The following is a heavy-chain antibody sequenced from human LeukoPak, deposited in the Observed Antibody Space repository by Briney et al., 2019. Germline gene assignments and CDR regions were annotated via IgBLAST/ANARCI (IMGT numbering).Heavy chain of an antibody. J-gene: IGHJ4*02. D-gene: IGHD3-22*01. CDR1: GYTFTSYY. V-gene: IGHV1-46*01. CDR3: ARGGSVIVVVIDFDY. Sequence: ASVKVSCKASGYTFTSYYMHWVRQAPGQGLEWMGIINPSGGSTSYAQKFQGRVTMTTDTSTSTVYMELSSLRSEDTAVYYCARGGSVIVVVIDFDYWGQGTLVTVSS. CDR2: INPSGGST.